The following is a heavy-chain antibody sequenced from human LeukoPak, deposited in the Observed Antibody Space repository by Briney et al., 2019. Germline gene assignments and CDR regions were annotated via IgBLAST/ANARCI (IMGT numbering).Heavy chain of an antibody. CDR2: INSDGSST. J-gene: IGHJ3*02. D-gene: IGHD6-19*01. Sequence: PGGSLRLSCAASGFTFSSYWMHWVRQAPGKGLVWVSRINSDGSSTSYADSVKGRFTISRDNAKNTLYLQMNSLRAEDTAVYYCARGSRWAGTGAFDIWGQGTMVTVSS. V-gene: IGHV3-74*01. CDR3: ARGSRWAGTGAFDI. CDR1: GFTFSSYW.